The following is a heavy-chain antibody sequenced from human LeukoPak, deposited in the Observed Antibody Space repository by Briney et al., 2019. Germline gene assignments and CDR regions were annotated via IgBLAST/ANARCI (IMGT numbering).Heavy chain of an antibody. D-gene: IGHD3-9*01. Sequence: SLRLSCTASGFTFDDYAMHWVRQAPGKGLDWVSGISWNSGDIVYADSVKGRFTISRDNAEDSLYLQMNSLTSEDTALYYCAKSRYYDILTGQTYYFDYWGQGTLVTVSS. CDR3: AKSRYYDILTGQTYYFDY. CDR2: ISWNSGDI. J-gene: IGHJ4*02. V-gene: IGHV3-9*01. CDR1: GFTFDDYA.